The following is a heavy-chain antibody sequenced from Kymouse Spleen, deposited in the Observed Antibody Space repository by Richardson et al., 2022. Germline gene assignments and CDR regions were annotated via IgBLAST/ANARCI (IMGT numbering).Heavy chain of an antibody. J-gene: IGHJ6*02. D-gene: IGHD2-2*02. CDR1: GFTVSSNY. V-gene: IGHV3-53*01. CDR3: ARGYCSSTSCYKWDYYYYYGMDV. Sequence: EVQLVESGGGLIQPGGSLRLSCAASGFTVSSNYMSWVRQAPGKGLEWVSVIYSGGSTYYADSVKGRFTISRDNSKNTLYLQMNSLRAEDTAVYYCARGYCSSTSCYKWDYYYYYGMDVWGQGTTVTVSS. CDR2: IYSGGST.